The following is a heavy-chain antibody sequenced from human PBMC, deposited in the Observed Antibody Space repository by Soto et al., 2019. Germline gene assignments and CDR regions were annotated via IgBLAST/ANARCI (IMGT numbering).Heavy chain of an antibody. J-gene: IGHJ4*02. V-gene: IGHV4-31*03. CDR3: ARGPPHYDFWSGYYTGGYYFDY. CDR1: GGSISSGGYY. CDR2: IYYSGST. Sequence: QVQLQESGPGLVKPSQTLSLTCTVSGGSISSGGYYWSWIRQHPGKGLEWIGYIYYSGSTYYNPSLKSRVTISVDTSKNQFSLKLSSVTAADTAVYYCARGPPHYDFWSGYYTGGYYFDYWGQGTLVTVSS. D-gene: IGHD3-3*01.